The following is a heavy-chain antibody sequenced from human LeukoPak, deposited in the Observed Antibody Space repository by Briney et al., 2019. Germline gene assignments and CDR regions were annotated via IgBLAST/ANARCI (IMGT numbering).Heavy chain of an antibody. CDR2: ISSSGTTI. D-gene: IGHD6-19*01. V-gene: IGHV3-48*03. Sequence: PGGSLRLSCAASGFTFSSYEMNWVRQAPGKGLERVSYISSSGTTIYYADSVKGRFTISRDNAKNSLYLQMNSLRAEDTAVYYCAKQYTTGWYGWFDPWGQGTLVTVSS. CDR3: AKQYTTGWYGWFDP. J-gene: IGHJ5*02. CDR1: GFTFSSYE.